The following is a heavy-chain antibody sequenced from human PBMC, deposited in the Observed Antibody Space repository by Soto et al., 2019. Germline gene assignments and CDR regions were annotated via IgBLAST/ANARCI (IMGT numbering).Heavy chain of an antibody. CDR1: SASITPYY. V-gene: IGHV4-59*01. CDR2: VHYSGIT. CDR3: ARQDMWLRD. D-gene: IGHD5-12*01. J-gene: IGHJ4*02. Sequence: QVQLQESGPGLVKPSETLSLTCTVSSASITPYYWSWVRQPPEKPLEWIGYVHYSGITNYNPSLEGRVTLSVDTSKTQFSLKLTSVTAADTAVYYCARQDMWLRDWGQGTLVTVSS.